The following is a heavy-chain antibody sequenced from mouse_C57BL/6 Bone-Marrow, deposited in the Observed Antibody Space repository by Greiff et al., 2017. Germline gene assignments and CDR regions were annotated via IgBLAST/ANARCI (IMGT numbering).Heavy chain of an antibody. J-gene: IGHJ2*01. Sequence: EVKLVESGGGLVKPGGSLKLSCAASGFTFSDYGMHWVRQAPEKGLEWVAYISSGSSTIYYADTVKGGFTISRDNAKNTLFLQMTSLRSEDTAMYYCARRYYDYWGQGTTLTVSS. CDR2: ISSGSSTI. V-gene: IGHV5-17*01. CDR1: GFTFSDYG. D-gene: IGHD2-3*01. CDR3: ARRYYDY.